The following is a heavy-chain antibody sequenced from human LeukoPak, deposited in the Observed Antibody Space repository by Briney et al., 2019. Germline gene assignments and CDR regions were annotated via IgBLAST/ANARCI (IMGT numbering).Heavy chain of an antibody. CDR3: ARLWEGCSRASCYYWFDP. V-gene: IGHV4-59*08. D-gene: IGHD2-2*01. CDR2: ICNRGSP. CDR1: GASISSYC. Sequence: PSETLSLTCTVSGASISSYCWSWIRQSPGKGLEWIGYICNRGSPNYNPSLNSRVTFSLDTSKNQFSLKLSSVTAADTAVYYSARLWEGCSRASCYYWFDPWGQGTLVTVSS. J-gene: IGHJ5*01.